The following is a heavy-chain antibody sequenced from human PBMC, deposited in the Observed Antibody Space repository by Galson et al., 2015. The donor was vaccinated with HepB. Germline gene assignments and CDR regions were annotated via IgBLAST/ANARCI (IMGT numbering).Heavy chain of an antibody. D-gene: IGHD2-8*01. CDR3: ARDRSSQNIVLMVYATPVLYYYYGMDV. J-gene: IGHJ6*02. CDR1: GDSVSSNSAA. CDR2: TYYRSKWYN. V-gene: IGHV6-1*01. Sequence: CAISGDSVSSNSAAWNWIRQSPSRGLEWLGRTYYRSKWYNDYAVSVKSRITINPDTSKNQFSLQLNSVTPEDTAVYYCARDRSSQNIVLMVYATPVLYYYYGMDVWGQGTTVTVSS.